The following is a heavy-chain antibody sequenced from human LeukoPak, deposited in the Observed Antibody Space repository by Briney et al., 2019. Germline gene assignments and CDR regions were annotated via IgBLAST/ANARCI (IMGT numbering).Heavy chain of an antibody. V-gene: IGHV1-2*02. CDR3: AREDYDFWSGYRIDY. CDR2: INPNSGGT. J-gene: IGHJ4*02. CDR1: GYTFTGYY. Sequence: ASVKVSCKASGYTFTGYYMHWVRQAPGQGLEWMGWINPNSGGTNYAQKFQGKVTMTRDTYISTAYMELSRLRSDDTAVYYCAREDYDFWSGYRIDYWGQGTLVTVSS. D-gene: IGHD3-3*01.